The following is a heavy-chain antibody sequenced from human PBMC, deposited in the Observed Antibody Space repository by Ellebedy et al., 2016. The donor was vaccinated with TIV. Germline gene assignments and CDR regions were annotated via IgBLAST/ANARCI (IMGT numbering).Heavy chain of an antibody. CDR1: GYTFTDCH. V-gene: IGHV1-8*01. CDR3: ARETSSPTSGEFDY. J-gene: IGHJ4*02. CDR2: VSPKSGKA. D-gene: IGHD6-19*01. Sequence: ASVKVSCXASGYTFTDCHINWVRQVSGQGLEWMGRVSPKSGKADYAPTFQDRLTLTRDTSIGTAYLELSSLTSEDTAVYFCARETSSPTSGEFDYWGLGTRVTVSS.